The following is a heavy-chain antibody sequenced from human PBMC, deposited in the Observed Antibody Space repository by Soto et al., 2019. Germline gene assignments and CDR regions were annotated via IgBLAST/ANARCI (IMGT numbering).Heavy chain of an antibody. D-gene: IGHD3-3*01. Sequence: EVQLVQSGAEVKKPGESLRISCEASGYTFTSYWIGWVRQMPGRGLEWMGIIYPGDSDSGYSPAFQGQVTFSVVRSIKTASLQWSSLRASDSAMYYCVRLYLPVFRDVLNVHALEYWGQGTEVTVSS. J-gene: IGHJ4*02. CDR2: IYPGDSDS. V-gene: IGHV5-51*03. CDR3: VRLYLPVFRDVLNVHALEY. CDR1: GYTFTSYW.